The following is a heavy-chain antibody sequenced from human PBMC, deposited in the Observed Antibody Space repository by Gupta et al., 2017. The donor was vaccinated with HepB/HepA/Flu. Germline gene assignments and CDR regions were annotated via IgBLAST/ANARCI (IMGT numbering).Heavy chain of an antibody. V-gene: IGHV3-7*01. CDR2: IKEDGSDK. D-gene: IGHD2-2*02. CDR1: GFTFSSYW. J-gene: IGHJ4*02. Sequence: EVQLVESGGGLVQPGGSLRLSCAASGFTFSSYWMTWVRQAPGKGLEWVASIKEDGSDKYYVDSVRGRFTISRDNAKDSLYLQMNSLRAEDTAVYYCARSAYCSRTRCYTFDNWGQGTLATVSS. CDR3: ARSAYCSRTRCYTFDN.